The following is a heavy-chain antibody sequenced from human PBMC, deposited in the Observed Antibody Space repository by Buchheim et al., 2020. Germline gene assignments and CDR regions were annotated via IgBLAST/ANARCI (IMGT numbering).Heavy chain of an antibody. V-gene: IGHV3-33*01. CDR3: ARGYPMYYDYVWGSYYDY. D-gene: IGHD3-16*01. CDR1: GFTFSSYG. J-gene: IGHJ4*02. CDR2: IWYDGSNK. Sequence: QVQLVESGGGVVQPGRSLRLSCAASGFTFSSYGMHWVRQAPGKGLEWVAVIWYDGSNKYSADSVKGRFTISRDNSKNPLYLQMNSMRAEDTAVYYCARGYPMYYDYVWGSYYDYWGQGTL.